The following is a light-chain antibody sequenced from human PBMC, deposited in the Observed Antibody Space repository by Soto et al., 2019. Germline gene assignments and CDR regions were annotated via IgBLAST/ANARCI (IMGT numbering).Light chain of an antibody. CDR2: AAS. J-gene: IGKJ4*01. CDR3: QQCYSTPPSLT. V-gene: IGKV1-39*01. CDR1: QSISSY. Sequence: DIQMTQSPSSLSASVGDRVTITCRASQSISSYLNWYQQKPGKAPKLLIYAASSLQSGVPSRFSGSGSGTDFTLTISSLQPEDFATYYCQQCYSTPPSLTFGGGTKVEIK.